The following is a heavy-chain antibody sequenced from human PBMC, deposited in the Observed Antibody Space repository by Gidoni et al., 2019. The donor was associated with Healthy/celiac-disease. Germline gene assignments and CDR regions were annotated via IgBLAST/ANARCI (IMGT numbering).Heavy chain of an antibody. CDR3: ARGQVTTLFDY. J-gene: IGHJ4*02. D-gene: IGHD4-17*01. CDR2: INPNRDGT. Sequence: QVQLVQSGAEVKKPGASAKVSCKASGYTFTGHYMHWVRQAPGQGLEWMGWINPNRDGTNYAQKFQGRVTMTRNTSISTAYMELSRLGSDDTAVYYCARGQVTTLFDYWGQGTLVTVSS. V-gene: IGHV1-2*02. CDR1: GYTFTGHY.